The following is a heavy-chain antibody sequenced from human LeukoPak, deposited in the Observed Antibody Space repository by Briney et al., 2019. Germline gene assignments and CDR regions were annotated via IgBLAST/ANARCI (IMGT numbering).Heavy chain of an antibody. CDR3: AKYGQGRVVVTAMYYFDY. Sequence: GGSLRLSCAASGFTFSSYGMHWVRQAPGKGLEWVAVISYDGSNKYYADSVKGRFTISRDNSKNTLYLQMNSLRAEDTAVYYCAKYGQGRVVVTAMYYFDYWGQGTLVTVSS. V-gene: IGHV3-30*18. J-gene: IGHJ4*02. CDR2: ISYDGSNK. CDR1: GFTFSSYG. D-gene: IGHD2-21*02.